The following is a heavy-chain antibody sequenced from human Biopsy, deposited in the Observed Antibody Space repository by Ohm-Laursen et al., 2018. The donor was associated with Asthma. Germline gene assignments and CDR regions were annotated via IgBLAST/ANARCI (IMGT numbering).Heavy chain of an antibody. CDR3: AKRRGYSDLTDFDH. V-gene: IGHV3-30*18. J-gene: IGHJ4*02. CDR2: VSYDGGVA. D-gene: IGHD3-3*01. CDR1: GFVFRSHA. Sequence: SLRLSCTASGFVFRSHAMHWVRQAPGKGLEWVAVVSYDGGVAHYADSMKGRFTISRDNSKSTLYLQMNRLRTDDTAVYYCAKRRGYSDLTDFDHWGQGTLVTVSS.